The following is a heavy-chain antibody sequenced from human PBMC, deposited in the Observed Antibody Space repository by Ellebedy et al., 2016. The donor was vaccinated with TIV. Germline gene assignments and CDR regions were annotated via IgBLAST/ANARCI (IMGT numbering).Heavy chain of an antibody. D-gene: IGHD2-15*01. CDR2: IYYSGST. V-gene: IGHV4-59*12. CDR3: ARGSPTSAYRYCSGGSCYPPFYYGMDV. J-gene: IGHJ6*02. CDR1: GGSISSYY. Sequence: SETLSLTCTVSGGSISSYYWSWIRQPPGKGLEWIGYIYYSGSTNYNPSLKSRVTVSVDTSKNQFSLKLSSVTAADTAVYYCARGSPTSAYRYCSGGSCYPPFYYGMDVWGQGTTVTVSS.